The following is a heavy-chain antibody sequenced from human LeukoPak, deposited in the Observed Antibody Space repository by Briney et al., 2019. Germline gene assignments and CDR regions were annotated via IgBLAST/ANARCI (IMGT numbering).Heavy chain of an antibody. D-gene: IGHD6-19*01. V-gene: IGHV3-64*01. CDR1: GFTFSSYA. J-gene: IGHJ4*02. CDR3: ARSVSGWYYFDY. CDR2: ISSNGGST. Sequence: GGSLRLXCAASGFTFSSYAMHWVRPAPGKGLEYVSAISSNGGSTYYANSVKGRFTISRDNSKNTLYLQMGSLRAEDMAVYYCARSVSGWYYFDYWGQGTLVTVSS.